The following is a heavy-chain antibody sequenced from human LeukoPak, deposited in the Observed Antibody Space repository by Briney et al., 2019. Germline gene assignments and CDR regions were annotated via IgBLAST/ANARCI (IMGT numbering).Heavy chain of an antibody. CDR3: ASFYCSGGSCYQYFSYYYMDV. CDR2: INHSGST. D-gene: IGHD2-15*01. J-gene: IGHJ6*03. CDR1: GGSFSGYY. Sequence: SETLSLTCAVYGGSFSGYYWSWIRQPPGKGLEWIGEINHSGSTNYNPSLKSRVTISVDTSKNQFSLKLNSVTAADTAVYYCASFYCSGGSCYQYFSYYYMDVWGKGTTVTISS. V-gene: IGHV4-34*01.